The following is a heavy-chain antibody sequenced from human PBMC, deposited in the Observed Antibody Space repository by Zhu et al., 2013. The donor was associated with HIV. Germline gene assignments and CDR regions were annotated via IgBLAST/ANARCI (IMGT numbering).Heavy chain of an antibody. J-gene: IGHJ4*02. CDR2: ISTGTATK. Sequence: QLLESGGDLVQPGGSLRLSCAASGFSFTTYAMGWVRLAPGKGLEFVSIISTGTATKFYADSVKGRFTISRDNSRKTIYLQMDSLRVEDTAVYYCAKAGTVTTSKDPVDYWGQGTLVTVSS. V-gene: IGHV3-23*01. D-gene: IGHD4-17*01. CDR3: AKAGTVTTSKDPVDY. CDR1: GFSFTTYA.